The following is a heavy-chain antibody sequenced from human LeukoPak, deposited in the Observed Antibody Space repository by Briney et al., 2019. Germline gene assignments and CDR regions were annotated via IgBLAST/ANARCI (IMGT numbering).Heavy chain of an antibody. CDR3: AREERYYDSSGYYYPNWYFDL. J-gene: IGHJ2*01. D-gene: IGHD3-22*01. CDR2: IYYSGST. V-gene: IGHV4-61*01. CDR1: GGSVSSGSYY. Sequence: SETLSLTCTVSGGSVSSGSYYWSWIRQPPGKGLEWIGYIYYSGSTNYNPSLKSRVTISVDTSKNQFSLKLSSVTAADTAVYYCAREERYYDSSGYYYPNWYFDLWGRGTLVTVSS.